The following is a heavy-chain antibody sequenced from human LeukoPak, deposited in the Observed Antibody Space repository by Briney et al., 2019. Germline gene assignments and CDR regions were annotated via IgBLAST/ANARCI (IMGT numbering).Heavy chain of an antibody. D-gene: IGHD3-10*01. V-gene: IGHV1-69*13. CDR2: IIPIFGTA. CDR3: ARARNYYASGSYYPWDY. CDR1: GGTFSSYA. J-gene: IGHJ4*02. Sequence: ASVKVSCKASGGTFSSYAISWVRQAPGQGLEWMGGIIPIFGTANYAQKFQGRVTITADESTSTAYMELSSLRSEDTALYYCARARNYYASGSYYPWDYWGQGTLVTVSS.